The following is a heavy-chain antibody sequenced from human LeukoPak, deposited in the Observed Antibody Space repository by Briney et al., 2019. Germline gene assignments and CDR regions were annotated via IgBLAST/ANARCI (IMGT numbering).Heavy chain of an antibody. CDR2: IYYSCST. V-gene: IGHV4-59*08. Sequence: SETLSLTCTVSGDSIRRHFWSWIRQPPGKGLEWIGYIYYSCSTNFNPSLRDRVTISLGTSNNQFSLDLNSVTATDPAVYYCARNGKPWFGEYPRQYKWFDLWGQGTLVSVSS. D-gene: IGHD3-10*01. J-gene: IGHJ5*02. CDR3: ARNGKPWFGEYPRQYKWFDL. CDR1: GDSIRRHF.